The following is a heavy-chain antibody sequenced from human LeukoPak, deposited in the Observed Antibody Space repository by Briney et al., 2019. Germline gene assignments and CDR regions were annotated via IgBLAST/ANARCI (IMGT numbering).Heavy chain of an antibody. CDR3: AKDRSSGYYAFDY. CDR1: GFTFSSYA. D-gene: IGHD3-22*01. Sequence: PGGSLRLSCAASGFTFSSYAMSWVRQAPGKGLEWVSAISGSGGSTYHADSVKGRFTISRDNSKNTLYLQMNSLRAEDTAVYYCAKDRSSGYYAFDYWGQGTLVTVSS. V-gene: IGHV3-23*01. J-gene: IGHJ4*02. CDR2: ISGSGGST.